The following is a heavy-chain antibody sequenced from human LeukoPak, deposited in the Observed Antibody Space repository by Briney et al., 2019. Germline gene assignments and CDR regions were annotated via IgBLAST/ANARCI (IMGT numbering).Heavy chain of an antibody. CDR2: IYHSGST. CDR1: GYSISSGYY. Sequence: SDTLSLTCAVSGYSISSGYYWGWIRPPPGKGLGWIGSIYHSGSTYYNPSLKSRVTITVDTSKNQFSLKLSSVTAADRAVYYCAGSLAPGYSSSRDPFGYWGQGTLFTVSS. J-gene: IGHJ4*02. CDR3: AGSLAPGYSSSRDPFGY. D-gene: IGHD6-13*01. V-gene: IGHV4-38-2*01.